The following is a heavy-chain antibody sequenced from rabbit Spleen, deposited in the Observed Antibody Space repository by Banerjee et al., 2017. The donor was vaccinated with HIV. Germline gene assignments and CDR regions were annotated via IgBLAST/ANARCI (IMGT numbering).Heavy chain of an antibody. D-gene: IGHD8-1*01. CDR3: ARDGTGGSYFAL. Sequence: QQQLEESGGGLVEPGGTLTLTCKASGIDFSSYLYMCWVRQAPGKGPEWIACIANGDGSTYYASWVNGRFTISRSTSLNTVTLQMTSLTAADTATYFCARDGTGGSYFALWGQGTLVTVS. CDR1: GIDFSSYLY. CDR2: IANGDGST. J-gene: IGHJ4*01. V-gene: IGHV1S43*01.